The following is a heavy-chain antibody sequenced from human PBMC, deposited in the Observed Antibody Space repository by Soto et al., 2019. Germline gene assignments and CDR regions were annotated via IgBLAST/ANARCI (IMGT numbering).Heavy chain of an antibody. D-gene: IGHD2-2*01. J-gene: IGHJ5*02. CDR3: ARASGVVVPAAMPYWFDP. CDR1: GGTFSSYT. Sequence: SVKVSCKASGGTFSSYTISWVRQAPGQGLEWMGRIIPILGIANYAQKFQGRVTITADKSTSTAYMELSSLRSEDTAVYYCARASGVVVPAAMPYWFDPWGQGTLVTSPQ. CDR2: IIPILGIA. V-gene: IGHV1-69*02.